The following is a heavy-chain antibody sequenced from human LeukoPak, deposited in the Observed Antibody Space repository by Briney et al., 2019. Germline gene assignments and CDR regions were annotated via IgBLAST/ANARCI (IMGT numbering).Heavy chain of an antibody. D-gene: IGHD6-13*01. J-gene: IGHJ4*02. CDR3: ARGGSSSWYWNHIDY. V-gene: IGHV1-2*02. CDR1: GYTFTGYY. CDR2: INPNSGGT. Sequence: GASVKVSCKASGYTFTGYYMHWVRQAPGQGLEWMGWINPNSGGTNYAQKFQGRVTMTRDTSISTAYMELSRLRSDDTAVYYCARGGSSSWYWNHIDYWGQGTLVTVSS.